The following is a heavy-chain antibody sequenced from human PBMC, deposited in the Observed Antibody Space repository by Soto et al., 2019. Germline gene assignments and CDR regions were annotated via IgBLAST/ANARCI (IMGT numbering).Heavy chain of an antibody. Sequence: GGSLRLSCAASGFTFSSYSMNWVRQAPGKGLEWVSSISSSSSYIYYADSVKGRFTISRDNAKNSLYLQMNSLRAEDTAVYYCARARGDYDILTGPDAFDIWGQGTMVTVSS. CDR3: ARARGDYDILTGPDAFDI. J-gene: IGHJ3*02. D-gene: IGHD3-9*01. CDR1: GFTFSSYS. CDR2: ISSSSSYI. V-gene: IGHV3-21*01.